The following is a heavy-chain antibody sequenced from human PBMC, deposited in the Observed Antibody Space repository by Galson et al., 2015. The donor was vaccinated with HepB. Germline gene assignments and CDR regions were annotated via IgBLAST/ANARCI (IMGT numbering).Heavy chain of an antibody. V-gene: IGHV1-8*01. J-gene: IGHJ4*02. CDR1: GYTFTSYD. CDR3: ARAYYDFWSGYYTFFDY. CDR2: MNPNSGNT. Sequence: SVKVSCKASGYTFTSYDINWVRQATGQGLEWMGWMNPNSGNTGYAQKFQGRVTMTRNTSISTAYMELSSLRSEDTAVYYCARAYYDFWSGYYTFFDYWGQGTLVTVSS. D-gene: IGHD3-3*01.